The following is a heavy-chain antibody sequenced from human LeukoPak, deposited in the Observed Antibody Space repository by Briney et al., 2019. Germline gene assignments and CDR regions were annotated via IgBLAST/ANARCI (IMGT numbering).Heavy chain of an antibody. D-gene: IGHD1-26*01. CDR1: GFTFDDHG. Sequence: GGSLRLSCAASGFTFDDHGMNWVRQAPGKGLEWVSSISSGGMWIYYADSLKGRFTISRDNAKNSLYLQMKSLRVEDTAVYYCARDAGGRTQREGWFDPWGQGTLVTVSS. CDR3: ARDAGGRTQREGWFDP. V-gene: IGHV3-21*01. CDR2: ISSGGMWI. J-gene: IGHJ5*02.